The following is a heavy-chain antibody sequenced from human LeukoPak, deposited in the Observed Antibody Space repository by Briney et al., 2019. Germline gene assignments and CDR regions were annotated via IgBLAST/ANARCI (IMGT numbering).Heavy chain of an antibody. CDR3: ARHDNWGESDDY. D-gene: IGHD7-27*01. V-gene: IGHV4-59*08. J-gene: IGHJ4*01. Sequence: SETLSLTCTVSGGSISSYYWSWIRQPPGKGLEWIGYIYYSGSTNYNPSLKSRVTISVDTSKNQFSLNLSSVTAADTAVYYCARHDNWGESDDYWGQGTLVTVSS. CDR1: GGSISSYY. CDR2: IYYSGST.